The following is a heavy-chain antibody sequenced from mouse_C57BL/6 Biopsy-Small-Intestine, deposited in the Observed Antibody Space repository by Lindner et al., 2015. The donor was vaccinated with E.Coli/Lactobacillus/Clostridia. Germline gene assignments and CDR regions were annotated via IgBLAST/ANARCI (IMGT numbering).Heavy chain of an antibody. CDR2: IYPGDGDT. CDR3: ALNYYGSSPYWYFDV. Sequence: VQLQESGAELVKSGASVKISCKASGYVFSKYWMHWVKQRPGKGLEWIGQIYPGDGDTNYNGKFKGKATLTADKSSSTAYMQLSSLTSEDTAVYYCALNYYGSSPYWYFDVWGTGTTVTVSS. V-gene: IGHV1-80*01. CDR1: GYVFSKYW. D-gene: IGHD1-1*01. J-gene: IGHJ1*03.